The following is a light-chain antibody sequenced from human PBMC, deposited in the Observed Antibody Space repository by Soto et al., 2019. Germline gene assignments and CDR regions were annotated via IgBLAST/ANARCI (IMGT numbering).Light chain of an antibody. J-gene: IGKJ5*01. V-gene: IGKV3-15*01. CDR3: QQYNNWPIT. CDR2: GAS. Sequence: EIVMTQSPATLSVSPGERATLSCRASQRVSSNLAWYQQKPGQAPRLLIYGASTRATGIPARFSGSGSGTEFTLTISILQSEDFAVYYCQQYNNWPITFGQGTRLEIK. CDR1: QRVSSN.